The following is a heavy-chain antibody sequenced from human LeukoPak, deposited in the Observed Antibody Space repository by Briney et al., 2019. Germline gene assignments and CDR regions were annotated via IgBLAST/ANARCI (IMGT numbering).Heavy chain of an antibody. V-gene: IGHV4-34*01. CDR1: GGSFSGYY. CDR2: INHSGST. J-gene: IGHJ4*02. D-gene: IGHD3-3*01. Sequence: PSETLSLTCAVYGGSFSGYYWSWIRQPPGKGLEWIGEINHSGSTNYNPSLKSRVTISVDTSKNQFSLKLSSVTAADTAVCYCARGDTYYDFWSCYPSYFDYWGQGTLVTVSS. CDR3: ARGDTYYDFWSCYPSYFDY.